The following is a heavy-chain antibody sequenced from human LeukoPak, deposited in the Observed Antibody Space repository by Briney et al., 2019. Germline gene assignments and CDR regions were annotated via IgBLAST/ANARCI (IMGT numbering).Heavy chain of an antibody. CDR1: GFTFSSYA. D-gene: IGHD3-9*01. V-gene: IGHV3-23*01. CDR3: ATTDRYYDILTGDSRY. CDR2: ISGSGGST. Sequence: TGGSLRLSCAASGFTFSSYAMSWVRQAPGKGLEWVSAISGSGGSTYYADSVKGRFTISRDNSKNTLYLQMNSLRAEDTAVYYCATTDRYYDILTGDSRYWGQGTLVTVSS. J-gene: IGHJ4*02.